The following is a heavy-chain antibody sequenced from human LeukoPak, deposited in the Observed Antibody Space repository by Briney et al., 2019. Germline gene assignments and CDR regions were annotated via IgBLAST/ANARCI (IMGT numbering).Heavy chain of an antibody. CDR2: INPSGGST. D-gene: IGHD2-2*02. J-gene: IGHJ3*02. Sequence: ASVKVSCKASGYTFTRYYMHWVRQAPGQGLEWMGIINPSGGSTRYAQKFQGRVTMTRDTSTSTVYMDLSSLRSDDTAVYYRAREVAPAAVHYTFDIWGQGTMVSVSS. CDR1: GYTFTRYY. V-gene: IGHV1-46*03. CDR3: AREVAPAAVHYTFDI.